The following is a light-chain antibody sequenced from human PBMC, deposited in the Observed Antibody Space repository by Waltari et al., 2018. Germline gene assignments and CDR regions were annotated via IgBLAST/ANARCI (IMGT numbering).Light chain of an antibody. Sequence: QSALPPPPPVSGSPGQSLTISCHGTRSYVGGYHFVSWYQQHPGTAAKIIISDVTKRPAGVPDRFSGSKSGNTASLTISGLQAEDEADYYCSSYAGNYVAFGGGTKLTVL. CDR3: SSYAGNYVA. V-gene: IGLV2-11*01. J-gene: IGLJ2*01. CDR1: RSYVGGYHF. CDR2: DVT.